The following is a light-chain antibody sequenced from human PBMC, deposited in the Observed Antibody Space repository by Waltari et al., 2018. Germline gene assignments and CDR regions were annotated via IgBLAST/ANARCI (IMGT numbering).Light chain of an antibody. V-gene: IGKV2-29*02. CDR1: QSSLCSDGKSY. J-gene: IGKJ4*01. CDR3: MQAIHLPRS. CDR2: EGS. Sequence: QSSLCSDGKSYVYWDLGGPGQYPHLRIYEGSSRVSGVPERFSGSGSGTDFTLKISGVEAEGVGVYYCMQAIHLPRSFGGGTKVEIK.